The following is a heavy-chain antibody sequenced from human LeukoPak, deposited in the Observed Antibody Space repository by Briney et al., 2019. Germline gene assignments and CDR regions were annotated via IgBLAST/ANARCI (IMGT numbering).Heavy chain of an antibody. J-gene: IGHJ4*02. CDR1: GFTFSSYA. D-gene: IGHD3-3*01. CDR2: ISGSGGST. Sequence: GGSLRLSCAASGFTFSSYAMSWVRQAPGKGLEWVSAISGSGGSTYYADSVKGRFTISRDNSKNTLYLQMNSLRVEDTAVYYCALFPLLRFLELVVWGQGTLVTVSS. V-gene: IGHV3-23*01. CDR3: ALFPLLRFLELVV.